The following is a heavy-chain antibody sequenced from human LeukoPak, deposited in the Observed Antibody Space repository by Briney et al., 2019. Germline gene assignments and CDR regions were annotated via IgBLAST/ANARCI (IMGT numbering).Heavy chain of an antibody. V-gene: IGHV3-23*01. CDR1: GFTFRSYA. Sequence: PGGSLRLSCAASGFTFRSYAMSCVRQAPGKGLEWVSSIGGSGGSTDYADSVKGRFTISRDNSKNTLFLQMNSLRAEDTAVYYCAKPYSSGWWYFDYWGQGTLVTVSS. D-gene: IGHD6-19*01. CDR3: AKPYSSGWWYFDY. CDR2: IGGSGGST. J-gene: IGHJ4*02.